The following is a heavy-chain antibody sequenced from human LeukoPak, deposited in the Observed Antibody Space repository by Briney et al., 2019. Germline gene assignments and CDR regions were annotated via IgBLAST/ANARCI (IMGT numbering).Heavy chain of an antibody. CDR2: INWDASST. V-gene: IGHV3-20*04. Sequence: GGSLRLSCAASGFMFPDYGMNWVRQVPGKGLEWVSGINWDASSTNHADSVKGRFTISRDNAKNPLYLQMNTLRAEDTAIYYCAKMKGHPLPKYYMDVWGQGTTVTVSS. CDR1: GFMFPDYG. CDR3: AKMKGHPLPKYYMDV. D-gene: IGHD1-26*01. J-gene: IGHJ6*01.